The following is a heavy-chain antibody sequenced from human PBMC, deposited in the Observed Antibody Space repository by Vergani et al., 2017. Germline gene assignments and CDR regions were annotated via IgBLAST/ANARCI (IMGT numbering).Heavy chain of an antibody. Sequence: QVQLQESGPGLVKPSETLSLTCTVSGGSISSYYWSWIRQPPGKGLEWIGYIYYSGSTNYNPSLKSRVTISVDTSKNQFSLKLSSVLAADTAVYYCARVRDDYVWGSYRYTFDYWGQGTLVTVSS. D-gene: IGHD3-16*02. J-gene: IGHJ4*02. V-gene: IGHV4-59*01. CDR3: ARVRDDYVWGSYRYTFDY. CDR1: GGSISSYY. CDR2: IYYSGST.